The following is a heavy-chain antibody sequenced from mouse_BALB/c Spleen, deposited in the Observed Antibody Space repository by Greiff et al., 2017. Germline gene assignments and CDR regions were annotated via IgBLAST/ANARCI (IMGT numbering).Heavy chain of an antibody. D-gene: IGHD2-3*01. J-gene: IGHJ2*01. Sequence: QVQLQQSGPQLVRPGASVKISCKASGYSFTSYWMHWVKQRPGQGLEWIGMIDPSDSETRLNQKFKDKATLTVDKSSSTAYMQLSSPTSEDSAVYYCVYDPTDYFDYWGQGTTLTVSS. CDR2: IDPSDSET. CDR1: GYSFTSYW. V-gene: IGHV1S127*01. CDR3: VYDPTDYFDY.